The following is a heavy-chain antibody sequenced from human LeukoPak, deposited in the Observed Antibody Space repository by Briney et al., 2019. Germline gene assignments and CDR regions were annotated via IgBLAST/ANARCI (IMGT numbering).Heavy chain of an antibody. Sequence: PGGSLRLSCAASGFTFSNNHLSWVRQAPGMGLEWVSTIYSDGNTYYPDSVKGRFTISRDGSKNTLYLQLNSLRTEDTAIYYCVREREGSNSEHWGQGTLVTVSS. CDR2: IYSDGNT. J-gene: IGHJ1*01. D-gene: IGHD1-26*01. CDR3: VREREGSNSEH. V-gene: IGHV3-53*01. CDR1: GFTFSNNH.